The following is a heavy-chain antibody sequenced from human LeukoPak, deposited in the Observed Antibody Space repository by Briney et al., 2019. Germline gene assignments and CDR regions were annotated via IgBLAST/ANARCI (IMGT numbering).Heavy chain of an antibody. Sequence: SETLSLTCTVSGGSISSGSYYWSWIRQPAGKGLEWIGRIYTSGSTNYNPSLKSRVTISVDTSKNQFSLKLSSVTAADTAVYYCAREGYDGYCSSTSCYAGLGYWGQGTLVTVSS. CDR1: GGSISSGSYY. V-gene: IGHV4-61*02. CDR2: IYTSGST. D-gene: IGHD2-2*03. CDR3: AREGYDGYCSSTSCYAGLGY. J-gene: IGHJ4*02.